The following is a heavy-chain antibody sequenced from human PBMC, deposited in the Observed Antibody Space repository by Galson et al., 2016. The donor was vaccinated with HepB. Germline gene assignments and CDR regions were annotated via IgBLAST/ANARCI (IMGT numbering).Heavy chain of an antibody. Sequence: SETLSLTCAVSGGSISSSNWWSWVRQPPGKGLEWIGEIYHSGSTNYNPSLKSRVTLSVDKSKNQFSLKLSSVTAADTDLYYCARDGPYDTSGYAPLHYWGQGALVTVSS. CDR1: GGSISSSNW. J-gene: IGHJ4*02. CDR2: IYHSGST. CDR3: ARDGPYDTSGYAPLHY. D-gene: IGHD3-22*01. V-gene: IGHV4-4*02.